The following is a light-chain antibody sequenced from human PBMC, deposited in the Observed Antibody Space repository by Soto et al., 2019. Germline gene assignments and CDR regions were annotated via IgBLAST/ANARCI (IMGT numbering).Light chain of an antibody. J-gene: IGKJ5*01. V-gene: IGKV3-11*01. CDR3: QQRSNWPPT. CDR2: DAS. CDR1: QGIGDT. Sequence: EIVMTQYPDTLSVSPGEGATLSCMASQGIGDTLAWYQQKPGQAPRLLIYDASNRATGIPARFSGSWSGTDFTLTISSLEPEDVAVYYCQQRSNWPPTFGQGTRLE.